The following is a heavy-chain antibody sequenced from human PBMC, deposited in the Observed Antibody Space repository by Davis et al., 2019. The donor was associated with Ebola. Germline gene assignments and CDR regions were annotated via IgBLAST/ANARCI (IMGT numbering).Heavy chain of an antibody. CDR1: GFTFGSYG. CDR2: VWYDGSGD. D-gene: IGHD4-23*01. V-gene: IGHV3-33*01. Sequence: GESLKISCAASGFTFGSYGMHWVRQAPGKGLEWVAVVWYDGSGDYYAESVKGRFSISRDNSKNILYLQMNSLRVDDTGLYYCAREDQGGNSLGHWGQGTLVTVSS. CDR3: AREDQGGNSLGH. J-gene: IGHJ4*02.